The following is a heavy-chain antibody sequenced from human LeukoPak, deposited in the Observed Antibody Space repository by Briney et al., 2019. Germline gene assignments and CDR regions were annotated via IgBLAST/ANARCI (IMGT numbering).Heavy chain of an antibody. J-gene: IGHJ6*02. D-gene: IGHD3-3*01. CDR2: ISAYNGNT. Sequence: WASVKVSCKASGHTFTSYYMHWLRQAPGQGLEWMGWISAYNGNTNYAQKLQGRVTMTTDTSTSTAYMELRSLRSDDTAVYYCARDPRFLEWSPRANYYYYGMDVWGQGTTVTVSS. CDR3: ARDPRFLEWSPRANYYYYGMDV. CDR1: GHTFTSYY. V-gene: IGHV1-18*04.